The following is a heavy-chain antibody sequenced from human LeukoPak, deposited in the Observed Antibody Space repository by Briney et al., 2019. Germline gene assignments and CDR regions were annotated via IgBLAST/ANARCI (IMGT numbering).Heavy chain of an antibody. CDR2: IYYSGTT. D-gene: IGHD1-26*01. CDR3: ARDRVVGATTWFDP. Sequence: SETLSLTCTVSDGSISSYYWSWIRQPPGKGLEWIGYIYYSGTTNYNPSLKSRLTISVDNSKNQFSLKLSSLTAADTAIYYCARDRVVGATTWFDPWGQGTLVTVSS. CDR1: DGSISSYY. V-gene: IGHV4-59*01. J-gene: IGHJ5*02.